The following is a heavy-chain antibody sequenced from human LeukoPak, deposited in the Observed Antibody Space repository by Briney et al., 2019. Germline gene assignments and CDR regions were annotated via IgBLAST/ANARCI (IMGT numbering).Heavy chain of an antibody. CDR1: GYNFNRYT. D-gene: IGHD5-18*01. J-gene: IGHJ4*02. Sequence: EASVKVCCKTSGYNFNRYTITWVRQAPGQGLEWMGWVSTSNGATNYAEEFQGRVTMTTEAVTRTAYMELRRLTSSDTAMYFCARVSDASMVTPGFDSWGQGTLVTVS. CDR2: VSTSNGAT. CDR3: ARVSDASMVTPGFDS. V-gene: IGHV1-18*01.